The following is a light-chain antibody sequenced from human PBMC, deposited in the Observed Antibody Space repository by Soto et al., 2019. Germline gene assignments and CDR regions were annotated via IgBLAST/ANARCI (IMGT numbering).Light chain of an antibody. CDR3: QPRNYWQAT. J-gene: IGKJ2*01. CDR1: PSVSSY. V-gene: IGKV3-11*01. CDR2: DAS. Sequence: EIVLTQSPATLSLSPGERATLSCRASPSVSSYLAWYQKKPGQAPRLLIYDASNRATGIPARFSGCGSGTDFTPAISSLEPEDFAVYYCQPRNYWQATFGQGTKLEIK.